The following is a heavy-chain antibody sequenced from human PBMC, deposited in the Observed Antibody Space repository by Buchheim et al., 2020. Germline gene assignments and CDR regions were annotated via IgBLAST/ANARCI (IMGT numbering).Heavy chain of an antibody. Sequence: QVQLQQWGAGLLKPSETLSLTCAVYGGSFSGYYWSWIRQPPGKGLEWIGEIYHSGSTNYNPSLKSRVTISVDKSKNQFSLKLSSVTAADTAVYYCARDTHYYDSSGYYSLEPMDVWGQGTT. CDR3: ARDTHYYDSSGYYSLEPMDV. D-gene: IGHD3-22*01. CDR1: GGSFSGYY. CDR2: IYHSGST. V-gene: IGHV4-34*01. J-gene: IGHJ6*02.